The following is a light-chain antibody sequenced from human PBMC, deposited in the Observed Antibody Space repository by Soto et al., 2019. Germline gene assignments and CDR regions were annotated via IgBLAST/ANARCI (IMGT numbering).Light chain of an antibody. CDR3: QQYGSSL. CDR1: QRVSSSY. J-gene: IGKJ5*01. CDR2: GAS. Sequence: EIVLTQSPGTLSLSPGERATLSCRASQRVSSSYLAWYQQKPGQAPRLLIYGASSRATGIPDRFSGSGSGKDFTLAISSLEPEEFEVYSYQQYGSSLFGQGTRLEIK. V-gene: IGKV3-20*01.